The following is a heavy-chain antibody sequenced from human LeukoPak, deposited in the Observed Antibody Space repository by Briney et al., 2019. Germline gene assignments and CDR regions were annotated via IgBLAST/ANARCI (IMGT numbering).Heavy chain of an antibody. CDR1: GYTFTGYY. D-gene: IGHD6-13*01. CDR2: INPNSGGT. CDR3: ARETAAAGTWVFDP. J-gene: IGHJ5*02. Sequence: ASVKVSCKACGYTFTGYYMHWVRQAPGQGLEWMGWINPNSGGTNYAQKFQGRVTMTRDTSISTAYMELSRLRSDDTAVYYCARETAAAGTWVFDPWGQGTLVTVSS. V-gene: IGHV1-2*02.